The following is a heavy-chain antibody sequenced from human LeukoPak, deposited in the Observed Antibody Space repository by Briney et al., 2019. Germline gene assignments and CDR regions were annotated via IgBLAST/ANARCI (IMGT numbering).Heavy chain of an antibody. CDR2: ISPNSGGT. Sequence: ASVKVSCKASGYIFTGYYMHWVRQAPGQGLEWMGWISPNSGGTNYAQKFQGRVTMTRGPSISTAYMGLSRLRSDDTAVYYCAREDYYGSRGYYQNKEYFQHWGQGTLVTVSS. V-gene: IGHV1-2*02. J-gene: IGHJ1*01. CDR1: GYIFTGYY. D-gene: IGHD3-22*01. CDR3: AREDYYGSRGYYQNKEYFQH.